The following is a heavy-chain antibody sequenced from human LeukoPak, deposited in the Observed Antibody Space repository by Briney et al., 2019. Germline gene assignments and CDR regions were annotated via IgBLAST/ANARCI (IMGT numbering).Heavy chain of an antibody. V-gene: IGHV1-18*01. J-gene: IGHJ4*02. Sequence: GASXKVSCKASGYTFTSYGISWVRQAPGQGVEGMGWISAYNGKTNYAQKLQGRVTMTTDTSTSTAYMELRSLRSDGTAVYYCARSVGGWFFYYFDYWGQGTLVTVSS. CDR2: ISAYNGKT. CDR1: GYTFTSYG. CDR3: ARSVGGWFFYYFDY. D-gene: IGHD6-19*01.